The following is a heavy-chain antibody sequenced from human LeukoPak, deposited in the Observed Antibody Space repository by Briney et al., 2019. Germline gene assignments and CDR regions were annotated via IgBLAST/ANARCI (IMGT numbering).Heavy chain of an antibody. CDR2: ITTSGSTR. CDR3: TRGGAGAIADY. V-gene: IGHV3-48*03. D-gene: IGHD1-26*01. CDR1: GFTFSTYE. Sequence: SGGSLRLSCTASGFTFSTYEMHWVRQAPGKGLEWISYITTSGSTRYNADSLKGRFIISRDNAKNSLYLQMNSLRAEDTAVYYCTRGGAGAIADYWGQGTLVTVSS. J-gene: IGHJ4*02.